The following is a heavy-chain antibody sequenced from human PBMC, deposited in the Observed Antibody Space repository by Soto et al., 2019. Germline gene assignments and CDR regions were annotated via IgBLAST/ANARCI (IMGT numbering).Heavy chain of an antibody. Sequence: SETLSLTCTASGGSISSGGYYWSWIRQHPGKGLEWIGYIYYSGSTYYNPSLKSRVTISVDTSKNQFSLKLSSVTAADTAVYYCARAGCSGGSCYMGWFDPWGQGTLVTVSS. D-gene: IGHD2-15*01. CDR1: GGSISSGGYY. CDR2: IYYSGST. V-gene: IGHV4-31*03. J-gene: IGHJ5*02. CDR3: ARAGCSGGSCYMGWFDP.